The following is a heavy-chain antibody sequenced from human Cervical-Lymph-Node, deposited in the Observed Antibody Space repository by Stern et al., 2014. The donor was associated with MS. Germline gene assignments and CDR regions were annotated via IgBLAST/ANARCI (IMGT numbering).Heavy chain of an antibody. Sequence: EVQLVESGGGLVQPGGSLRLSCAASGFTFSTYWMHWVRQAPGKGLVWVSRINIDESSTTYADSVKGRFSISRDNDNNTLYLQMNSLRAEDTAVYYCARGVMVAATYAYDIWGQGTMVTISS. J-gene: IGHJ3*02. CDR2: INIDESST. V-gene: IGHV3-74*02. CDR3: ARGVMVAATYAYDI. CDR1: GFTFSTYW. D-gene: IGHD2-15*01.